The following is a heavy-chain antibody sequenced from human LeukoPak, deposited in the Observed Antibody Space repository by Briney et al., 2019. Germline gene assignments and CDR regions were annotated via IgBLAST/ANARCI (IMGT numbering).Heavy chain of an antibody. CDR2: IYYSGST. CDR1: GGSISGSSYY. J-gene: IGHJ6*02. V-gene: IGHV4-39*07. D-gene: IGHD2-21*01. CDR3: ARTTIAGSDGMDV. Sequence: TSETLSLTCTVSGGSISGSSYYWGWIRQPPGKGLEWIGSIYYSGSTYYNPSLKSRVTISVDTSKNQFSLKLSSVTAADTAVYYCARTTIAGSDGMDVWGQGTTVTVSS.